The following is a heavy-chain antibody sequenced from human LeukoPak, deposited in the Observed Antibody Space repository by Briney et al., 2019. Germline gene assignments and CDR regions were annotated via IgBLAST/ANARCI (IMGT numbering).Heavy chain of an antibody. CDR2: VNSDGSST. CDR3: ATGLGHYYDY. J-gene: IGHJ4*02. V-gene: IGHV3-74*01. D-gene: IGHD3-22*01. Sequence: GGSLRLSCAASGLSFNNYWMHWVRQAPGKGLVWVSRVNSDGSSTVYADSVKGRFTISRDNARTTVYLQMSGLRLDDTATYYCATGLGHYYDYWGQGSLVTVSS. CDR1: GLSFNNYW.